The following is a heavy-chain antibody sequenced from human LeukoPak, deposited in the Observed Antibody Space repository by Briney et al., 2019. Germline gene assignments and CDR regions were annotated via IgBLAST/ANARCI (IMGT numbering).Heavy chain of an antibody. D-gene: IGHD3-22*01. Sequence: GRSLTLSCAASGFTLSSYAMHWVRQAPGKGLEWVAVISYDGSNKYYADSVKGRFTISRDNSKNTLYLQMNSLRAEDTAVYYCARDGRGYDSSGYYYVDYWGQGTLVTVSS. CDR1: GFTLSSYA. CDR3: ARDGRGYDSSGYYYVDY. V-gene: IGHV3-30*01. J-gene: IGHJ4*02. CDR2: ISYDGSNK.